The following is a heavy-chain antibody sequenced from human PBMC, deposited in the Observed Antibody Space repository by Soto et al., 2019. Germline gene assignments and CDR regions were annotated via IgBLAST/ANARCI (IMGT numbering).Heavy chain of an antibody. V-gene: IGHV1-2*02. CDR3: ARGLRFLEWLLFHY. D-gene: IGHD3-3*01. Sequence: GASVKVSCKASGYTFTGYYMHWVRQAPGQGLESMVWINPNSGGTNYAQKFQGRVTMTRDTSISTAYMELSRLRSDDTAVYYCARGLRFLEWLLFHYWGQGTLVTVSS. J-gene: IGHJ4*02. CDR2: INPNSGGT. CDR1: GYTFTGYY.